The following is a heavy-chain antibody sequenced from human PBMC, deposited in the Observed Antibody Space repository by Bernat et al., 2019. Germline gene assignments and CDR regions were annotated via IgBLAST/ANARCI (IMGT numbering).Heavy chain of an antibody. D-gene: IGHD2-15*01. CDR1: GGTFSSYA. CDR2: IIPILGIA. V-gene: IGHV1-69*04. J-gene: IGHJ4*02. CDR3: ASPTDPYCSGGSCYSDYPLDY. Sequence: QVQLVQSGAEVKKPGSSVKVSCKASGGTFSSYAISWVRQAPGQGLEWMGRIIPILGIANYAQKFQGRGTSTAERYTSTAYMGLSSLRSEDTAVYYCASPTDPYCSGGSCYSDYPLDYWGQGTLVTVSS.